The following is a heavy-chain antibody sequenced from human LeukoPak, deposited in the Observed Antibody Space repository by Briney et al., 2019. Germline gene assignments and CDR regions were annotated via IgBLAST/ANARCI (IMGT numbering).Heavy chain of an antibody. CDR3: ARIFGPTSPPFDP. CDR2: ISSSSSYI. J-gene: IGHJ5*02. CDR1: GFTFSSYS. V-gene: IGHV3-21*01. Sequence: GGSLRLSCAASGFTFSSYSMNWVRQAPGKGLEWVSSISSSSSYIYYADSVKGRFTISRDNAKNSLYLQMNSLRAEDTAVYYCARIFGPTSPPFDPWGQGTLVTVSS. D-gene: IGHD3-3*01.